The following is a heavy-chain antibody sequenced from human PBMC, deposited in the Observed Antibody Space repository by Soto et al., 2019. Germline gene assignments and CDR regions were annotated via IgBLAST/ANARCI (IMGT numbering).Heavy chain of an antibody. D-gene: IGHD6-13*01. V-gene: IGHV4-4*02. CDR1: SGSISSSNW. Sequence: SETLSLTCAVSSGSISSSNWWSWVRQPPGKGLEWIGEIYHSGSTNYNPSLKSRVTISVDKSKNQFSLKLSSVTAADTAVYYCARWDSSSWYGNWFDPWGQGTLVTVS. CDR2: IYHSGST. J-gene: IGHJ5*02. CDR3: ARWDSSSWYGNWFDP.